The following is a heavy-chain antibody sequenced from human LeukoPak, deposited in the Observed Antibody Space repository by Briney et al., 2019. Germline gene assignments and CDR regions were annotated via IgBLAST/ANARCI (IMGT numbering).Heavy chain of an antibody. D-gene: IGHD6-19*01. Sequence: GGSLRLSCAASGFTFSSYSMNWVRQAPGKGLEWVSYISSSSSTIYYADSVKGRFTISRDNAKNSLYLQMNSLRAEDTAVYYCASDLSIISSGWSWGQGTLVTVSS. CDR1: GFTFSSYS. V-gene: IGHV3-48*01. CDR3: ASDLSIISSGWS. CDR2: ISSSSSTI. J-gene: IGHJ5*02.